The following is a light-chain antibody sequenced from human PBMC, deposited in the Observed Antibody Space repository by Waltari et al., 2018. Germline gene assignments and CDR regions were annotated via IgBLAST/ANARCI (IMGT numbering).Light chain of an antibody. Sequence: QSALTQPASVSGSPEQSIPISCTGTSSDMGGYIVSWSQQHPGKAPQLMIYDVRNWPSGVSYRFSGSKSGNTASLTIPGLQAEDEADYYCSSYSNTNTPYVVLLFGGGTKLTVL. V-gene: IGLV2-14*03. J-gene: IGLJ2*01. CDR3: SSYSNTNTPYVVLL. CDR2: DVR. CDR1: SSDMGGYI.